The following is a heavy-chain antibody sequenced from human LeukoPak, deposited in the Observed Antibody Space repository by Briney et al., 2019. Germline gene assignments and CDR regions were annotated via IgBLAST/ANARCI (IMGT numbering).Heavy chain of an antibody. CDR1: GYTFTSYY. V-gene: IGHV1-46*01. Sequence: ASVKVSCKASGYTFTSYYMHWVRQAPGQGLEWMGIINPSGGSTSYAQKFQGGVTMTRDTSTSTVYMEMSSLKAEDTAVYYYARDLGGEPGFDHWGQGTMVTVSS. J-gene: IGHJ4*02. CDR2: INPSGGST. D-gene: IGHD3-10*01. CDR3: ARDLGGEPGFDH.